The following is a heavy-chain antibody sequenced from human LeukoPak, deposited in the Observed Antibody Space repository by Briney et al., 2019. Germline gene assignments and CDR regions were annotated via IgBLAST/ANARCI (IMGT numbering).Heavy chain of an antibody. CDR2: INHSGST. Sequence: SETLSLTCAVYGGSFSGYYWSWIRQPPGKGLEWIGEINHSGSTNYNPSLKSRVTISVDTSKNQFSLKLSSVTAADTAVYYCARGREVRGVIIKPRWFDPWGQGTLVTVSS. CDR3: ARGREVRGVIIKPRWFDP. V-gene: IGHV4-34*01. D-gene: IGHD3-10*01. J-gene: IGHJ5*02. CDR1: GGSFSGYY.